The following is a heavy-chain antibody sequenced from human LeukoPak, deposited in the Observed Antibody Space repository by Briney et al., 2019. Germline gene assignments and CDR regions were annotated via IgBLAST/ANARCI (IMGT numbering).Heavy chain of an antibody. V-gene: IGHV4-31*02. CDR1: GFTFSDFY. CDR3: ARAEYDYVWGSYRQVWFDP. CDR2: IYYSGST. Sequence: LRLSCAASGFTFSDFYMSWIRQHPGKGLEWIGYIYYSGSTYCNPSLKSRVTISVDTSKNQFSLKLSSVTAADTAVYYCARAEYDYVWGSYRQVWFDPWGQGTLVTVSS. J-gene: IGHJ5*02. D-gene: IGHD3-16*02.